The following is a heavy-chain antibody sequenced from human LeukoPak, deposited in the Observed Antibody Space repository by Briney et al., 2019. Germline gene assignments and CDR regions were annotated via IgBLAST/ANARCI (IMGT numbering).Heavy chain of an antibody. CDR2: ISSSGSTI. Sequence: GGSLRLSCAGSGFTFSSYEMNWVRQAPGKGLEWVSYISSSGSTIYYADSVKGRFTISRDNAKNSLYLQMNSLRAEDTAVYYCATSYSSGWYYFDYWGQGTLVTVSS. CDR1: GFTFSSYE. J-gene: IGHJ4*02. V-gene: IGHV3-48*03. CDR3: ATSYSSGWYYFDY. D-gene: IGHD6-19*01.